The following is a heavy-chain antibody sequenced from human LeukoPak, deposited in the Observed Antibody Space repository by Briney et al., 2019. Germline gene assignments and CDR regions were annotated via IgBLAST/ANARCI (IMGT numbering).Heavy chain of an antibody. Sequence: GGSLRLSCAASGFTFSNYLMSWVRQAPGKGLEWVANIKQDGSDKYYVDSVKGRFTLSRDNAKNSLYLQMNNLRAEDTAVYYCARDEGGSYSFDYWGQGTLVTVSS. J-gene: IGHJ4*02. CDR3: ARDEGGSYSFDY. CDR1: GFTFSNYL. V-gene: IGHV3-7*01. D-gene: IGHD1-26*01. CDR2: IKQDGSDK.